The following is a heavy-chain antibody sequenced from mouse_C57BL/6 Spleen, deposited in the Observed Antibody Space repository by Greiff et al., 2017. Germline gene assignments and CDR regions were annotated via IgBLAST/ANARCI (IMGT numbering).Heavy chain of an antibody. Sequence: QVQLQQPGAELVRPGSSVKLSCKASGYTFTSYWMHWVKQRPIQGLEWIGNIDPSDSETHYNQKFKDKATLTVDKSSSTAYMQLSSLTSKDSSVYYCARGNDGSFAYWGQGTLVTVSA. CDR2: IDPSDSET. J-gene: IGHJ3*01. D-gene: IGHD2-3*01. CDR3: ARGNDGSFAY. V-gene: IGHV1-52*01. CDR1: GYTFTSYW.